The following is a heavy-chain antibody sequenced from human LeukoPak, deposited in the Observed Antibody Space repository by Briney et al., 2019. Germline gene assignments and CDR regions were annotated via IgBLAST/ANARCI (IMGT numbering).Heavy chain of an antibody. J-gene: IGHJ6*03. V-gene: IGHV3-20*04. D-gene: IGHD6-19*01. CDR2: INWNGGST. CDR1: GFTFDDYG. Sequence: GGSLRLPCAASGFTFDDYGMSWVRQAPGKGLEWVSGINWNGGSTGYADSVKGRFAISRDNAKNSLYLQMNSLRAEDTAVYYCARVSVQQWPLTYYMDVWGKGTTVTVSS. CDR3: ARVSVQQWPLTYYMDV.